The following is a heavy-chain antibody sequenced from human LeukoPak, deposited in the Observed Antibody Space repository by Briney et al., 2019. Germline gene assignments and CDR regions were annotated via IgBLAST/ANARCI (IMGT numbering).Heavy chain of an antibody. CDR3: ARGPHVLRYFDWLLCPFDY. V-gene: IGHV4-34*01. CDR1: GGSFSGYY. Sequence: SETLSLTCAVYGGSFSGYYWSWIRQPPGKGPEWIGEINHSGSTNYNPSLKSRVTISVDTSKNQFSLKLSSVTAADTAVYYCARGPHVLRYFDWLLCPFDYWGQGTLVTVSS. J-gene: IGHJ4*02. D-gene: IGHD3-9*01. CDR2: INHSGST.